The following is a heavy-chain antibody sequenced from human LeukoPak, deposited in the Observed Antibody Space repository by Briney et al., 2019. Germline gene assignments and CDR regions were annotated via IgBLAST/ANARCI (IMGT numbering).Heavy chain of an antibody. J-gene: IGHJ4*02. V-gene: IGHV4-4*07. CDR3: ARESGYYYDTSGYTFDY. CDR1: GGSISNYY. D-gene: IGHD3-22*01. Sequence: SETLSLTCTVSGGSISNYYWSWIRQSAGKGLEWIRRIYTSGSTNYNPSLKSRVSMSVDTSKNQFSLRLRSVTAADTAVYYCARESGYYYDTSGYTFDYWGQGILVTVSS. CDR2: IYTSGST.